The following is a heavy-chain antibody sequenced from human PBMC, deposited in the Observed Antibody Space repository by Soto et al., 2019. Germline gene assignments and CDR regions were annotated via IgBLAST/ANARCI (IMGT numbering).Heavy chain of an antibody. D-gene: IGHD6-19*01. CDR3: VGYSSGWGAFDI. CDR1: GFTFSSYA. J-gene: IGHJ3*02. CDR2: ISYEGSNK. Sequence: QVQLVESGGGVVQPGRSLRLSCAASGFTFSSYAMHWVRQAPGTGLEWVAVISYEGSNKYYADSVKGRFTISRDNSKNTLYLQMNSLRAEDTAVYYCVGYSSGWGAFDIWGQGTMVTVSS. V-gene: IGHV3-30-3*01.